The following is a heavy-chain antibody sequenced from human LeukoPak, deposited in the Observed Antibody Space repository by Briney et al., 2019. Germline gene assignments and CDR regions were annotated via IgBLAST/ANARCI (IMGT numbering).Heavy chain of an antibody. D-gene: IGHD3-10*01. CDR2: IYYSGST. CDR1: GGSISSSSYY. Sequence: SETLSLTCTVSGGSISSSSYYWGWIRQPPGKGLEWIGSIYYSGSTYYNPSLKSRVTISVDTSKNQFSLKLSSVTAADTAVYYCARAYYGSGRQSAFDYWGQGTLVTVSS. CDR3: ARAYYGSGRQSAFDY. J-gene: IGHJ4*02. V-gene: IGHV4-39*01.